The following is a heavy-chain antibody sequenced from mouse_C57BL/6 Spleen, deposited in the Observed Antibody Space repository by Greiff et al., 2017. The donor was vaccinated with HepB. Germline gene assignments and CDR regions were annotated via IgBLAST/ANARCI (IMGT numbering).Heavy chain of an antibody. CDR2: INPNNGGT. J-gene: IGHJ4*01. D-gene: IGHD1-1*01. Sequence: EVQLQQSGPELVKPGASVKMSCKASGYTFTDYNMHWVKQSHGKSLEWIGHINPNNGGTSYNQKFKGKATLTVNKSSSTAYMELRSLTSEDSAVYYWARGWYYGTLYAMDYWGQGTSVTVSS. CDR3: ARGWYYGTLYAMDY. V-gene: IGHV1-22*01. CDR1: GYTFTDYN.